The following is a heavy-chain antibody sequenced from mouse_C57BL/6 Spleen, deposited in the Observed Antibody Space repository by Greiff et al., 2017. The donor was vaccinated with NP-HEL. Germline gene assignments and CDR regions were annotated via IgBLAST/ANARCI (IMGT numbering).Heavy chain of an antibody. V-gene: IGHV10-1*01. D-gene: IGHD4-1*01. J-gene: IGHJ2*01. CDR2: IRSKSNNYAT. CDR3: VRQSLTGFDY. Sequence: DVQLVESGGGLVQPKGSLKLSCAASGFSFNTYAMNWVRQAPGKGLEWVARIRSKSNNYATYYADSVKDRFTISRDDSESMLYLQMNNLKTEDTAMYYCVRQSLTGFDYWGQGTTLTVSS. CDR1: GFSFNTYA.